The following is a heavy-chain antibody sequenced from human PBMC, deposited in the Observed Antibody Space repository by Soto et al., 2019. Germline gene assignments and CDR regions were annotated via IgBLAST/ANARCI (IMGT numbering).Heavy chain of an antibody. CDR1: GYTFTNYV. V-gene: IGHV1-3*01. D-gene: IGHD3-10*01. Sequence: ASVKVSCKASGYTFTNYVIHWVRQAPGQRLECMGWINAGNGNTQYSQMFQGRVTMTRDTSTSTVYMELSSLRSGDTAVYYCARGATMVRGVNYYYYYGMDVWGQGTTVTVSS. CDR2: INAGNGNT. J-gene: IGHJ6*02. CDR3: ARGATMVRGVNYYYYYGMDV.